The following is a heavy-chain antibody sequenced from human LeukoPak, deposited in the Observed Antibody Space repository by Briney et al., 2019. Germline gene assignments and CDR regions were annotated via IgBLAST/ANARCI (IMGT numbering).Heavy chain of an antibody. J-gene: IGHJ6*03. CDR1: GYTFISYG. Sequence: ASVKVSCKASGYTFISYGITWLRQAPGQGLEWMGWISPYTTKTNYAQSLQGRVTITTDTSTSTAYMELRSLRSDDTAVYYCAREGGVGPTAPPDYYSYQMDVWGKGTTVTVSS. V-gene: IGHV1-18*01. CDR3: AREGGVGPTAPPDYYSYQMDV. CDR2: ISPYTTKT. D-gene: IGHD1-26*01.